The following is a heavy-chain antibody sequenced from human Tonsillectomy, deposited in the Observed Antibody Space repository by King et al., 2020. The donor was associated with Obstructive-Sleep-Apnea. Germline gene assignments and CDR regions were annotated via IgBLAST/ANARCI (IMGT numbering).Heavy chain of an antibody. J-gene: IGHJ4*02. CDR3: ARGEYCSSTSCYWEYDFDY. CDR1: GFTFSSYA. V-gene: IGHV3-30*04. Sequence: VQLVESGGGVVQPGRSLRLSCAASGFTFSSYAMYWVRQATGKGLDWVAVISKDGSNKYYADSVKGRLTISRDNSKNTLYVQMNSLRAADTAVYYCARGEYCSSTSCYWEYDFDYWGQGTLVTVSS. CDR2: ISKDGSNK. D-gene: IGHD2-2*01.